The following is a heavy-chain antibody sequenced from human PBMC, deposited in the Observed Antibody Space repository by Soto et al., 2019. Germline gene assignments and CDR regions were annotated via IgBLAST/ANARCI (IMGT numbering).Heavy chain of an antibody. CDR1: GFTFSSYG. D-gene: IGHD6-13*01. CDR3: ARRKSSWYSEFDY. J-gene: IGHJ4*02. V-gene: IGHV3-30*03. CDR2: ISYDGSNK. Sequence: GGSLRLSCAASGFTFSSYGMHWFRQAPGKGLEWVAVISYDGSNKYYADSVKGRFTISRDNSKNTLYLQMNSLRAEDTAVYYCARRKSSWYSEFDYWGQGTLVTVSS.